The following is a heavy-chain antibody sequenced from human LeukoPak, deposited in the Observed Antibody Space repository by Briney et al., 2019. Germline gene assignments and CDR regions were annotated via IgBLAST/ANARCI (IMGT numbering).Heavy chain of an antibody. V-gene: IGHV3-30*18. J-gene: IGHJ4*02. CDR3: AKAPGLNPLFY. Sequence: PGRSLRLSCAASGFTFSSYGMHWVRQAPGKGLEWVAVISYDGSNKYYADSVKGRFTISRDNSKNTLYLQMNSLRAEDTAVYYCAKAPGLNPLFYWGQGTLVTVSS. CDR2: ISYDGSNK. D-gene: IGHD3-10*01. CDR1: GFTFSSYG.